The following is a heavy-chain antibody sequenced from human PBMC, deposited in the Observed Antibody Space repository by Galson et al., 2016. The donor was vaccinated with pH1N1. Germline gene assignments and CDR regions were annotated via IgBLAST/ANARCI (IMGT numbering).Heavy chain of an antibody. CDR3: AISGLIGIVVEPTYFQY. CDR1: GGAFNNFV. D-gene: IGHD2-15*01. Sequence: SVKVSCKASGGAFNNFVISWVRQAPGQGLEWMGGIIPMFNTTNCAQNFQGRVTITADESTNTAYMELSSLRSEDRAIFYCAISGLIGIVVEPTYFQYWVQGTLITVSS. CDR2: IIPMFNTT. J-gene: IGHJ4*02. V-gene: IGHV1-69*13.